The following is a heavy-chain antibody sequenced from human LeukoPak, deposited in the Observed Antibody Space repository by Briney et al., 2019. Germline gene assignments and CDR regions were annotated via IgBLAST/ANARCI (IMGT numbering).Heavy chain of an antibody. Sequence: GGSLRLSCAASGFTFSSYAMSWVRQAPGKGLEWVSAISGSGGSTYYADSVKGRFTISRDSSKNTLDLQMNSLRAEDTAVYYCAKSIVGTFRGLDYWGQGTLVTVSS. D-gene: IGHD3-16*01. J-gene: IGHJ4*02. CDR3: AKSIVGTFRGLDY. CDR1: GFTFSSYA. CDR2: ISGSGGST. V-gene: IGHV3-23*01.